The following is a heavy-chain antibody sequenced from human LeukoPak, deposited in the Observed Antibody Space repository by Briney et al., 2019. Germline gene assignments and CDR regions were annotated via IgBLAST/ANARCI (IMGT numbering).Heavy chain of an antibody. CDR1: GGSISTYY. CDR2: IYISGST. CDR3: ARSNYGDYDLYFDY. D-gene: IGHD4-17*01. J-gene: IGHJ4*02. V-gene: IGHV4-4*07. Sequence: SETLSLTCTVSGGSISTYYWSWIRQPAGKGLEWIGRIYISGSTNYNPSLKSRVTMSVDTSKNPFSLRLSSVTAADTAVYYCARSNYGDYDLYFDYWGQGTLVTVSS.